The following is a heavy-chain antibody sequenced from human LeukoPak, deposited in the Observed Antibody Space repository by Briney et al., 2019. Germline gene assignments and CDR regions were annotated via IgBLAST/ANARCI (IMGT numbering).Heavy chain of an antibody. Sequence: SETLSLTCTVSGTSITSYYWNWIRQAPGQGPGWIGYGHYSGNTKYNPPLKSRVTISVDTSKNQFSLRLSSVTAADTAVYYCARGPQYCSDGSCYSYAFDIWGQGTMVTVSS. CDR2: GHYSGNT. CDR3: ARGPQYCSDGSCYSYAFDI. V-gene: IGHV4-59*08. D-gene: IGHD2-15*01. CDR1: GTSITSYY. J-gene: IGHJ3*02.